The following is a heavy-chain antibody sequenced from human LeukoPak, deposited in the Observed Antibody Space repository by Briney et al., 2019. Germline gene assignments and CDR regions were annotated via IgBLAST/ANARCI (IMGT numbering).Heavy chain of an antibody. Sequence: GGSLRLSCAASGFTFSSYGMSWVRQAPGKGLEWVSAISGSGGSTYYADSVKGRFTISRDNSKNTLYLQMNSLRAEDTAVYCCAKGSNYYGSGSYERWGQGTLVTVSS. V-gene: IGHV3-23*01. D-gene: IGHD3-10*01. CDR3: AKGSNYYGSGSYER. CDR2: ISGSGGST. CDR1: GFTFSSYG. J-gene: IGHJ4*02.